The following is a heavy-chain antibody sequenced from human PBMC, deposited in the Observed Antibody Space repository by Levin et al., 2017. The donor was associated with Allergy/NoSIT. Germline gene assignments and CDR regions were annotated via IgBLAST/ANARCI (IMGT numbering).Heavy chain of an antibody. CDR2: ISSSGSTI. J-gene: IGHJ4*02. CDR1: GFTFSSYE. D-gene: IGHD3-9*01. Sequence: PGGSLRLSCAASGFTFSSYEMNWVRQAPGKGLEWVSYISSSGSTIYYADSVKGRFTISRDNAKNSLYLQMNSLRAEDTAVYYCARDSRYYDILTGYRPSYYFDYWGQGTLVTVSS. CDR3: ARDSRYYDILTGYRPSYYFDY. V-gene: IGHV3-48*03.